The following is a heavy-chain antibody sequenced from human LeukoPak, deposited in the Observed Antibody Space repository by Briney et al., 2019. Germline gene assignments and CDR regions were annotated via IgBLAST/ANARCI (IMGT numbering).Heavy chain of an antibody. CDR2: ISYDGSNK. CDR1: GFTFSSYA. J-gene: IGHJ4*02. D-gene: IGHD3-22*01. V-gene: IGHV3-30-3*01. Sequence: GGSLRLSCAASGFTFSSYAMHWVRQAPGKGLEWVAVISYDGSNKYYADSVKGRFTISRDSAKNSLYLQMNSLRAEDTALYYCAKDMYSSGYYLFDYWGQGTLVTVSS. CDR3: AKDMYSSGYYLFDY.